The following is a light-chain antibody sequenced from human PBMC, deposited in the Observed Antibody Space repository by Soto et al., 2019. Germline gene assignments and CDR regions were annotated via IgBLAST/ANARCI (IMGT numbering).Light chain of an antibody. CDR1: ESVSSN. Sequence: ETVMTQSPATLSVSPGERATLSCRASESVSSNLAWYQQKPGQAPRLLIHGASTRAAGIPARFSGRGSGREFTLTISSLQSEDFAVYYCQQYNNWPYTFGQGTKLEIK. J-gene: IGKJ2*01. CDR2: GAS. CDR3: QQYNNWPYT. V-gene: IGKV3-15*01.